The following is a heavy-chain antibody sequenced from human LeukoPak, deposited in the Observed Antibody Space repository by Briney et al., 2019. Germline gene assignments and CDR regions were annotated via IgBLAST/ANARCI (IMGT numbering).Heavy chain of an antibody. CDR2: ISTSGRT. CDR1: GFTFSSYA. J-gene: IGHJ4*02. V-gene: IGHV3-23*01. Sequence: GGSLRLSCADSGFTFSSYAMSWVRQAPGKGLEWVSLISTSGRTHYADSVQGRFTISRDNSKNTLSLHMNSLRAEDTALYYCARDLDSSGYYHVVDSWGQGALVTVSS. D-gene: IGHD3-22*01. CDR3: ARDLDSSGYYHVVDS.